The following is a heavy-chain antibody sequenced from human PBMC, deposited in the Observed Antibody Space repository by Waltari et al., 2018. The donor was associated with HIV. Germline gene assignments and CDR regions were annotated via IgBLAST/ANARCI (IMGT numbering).Heavy chain of an antibody. V-gene: IGHV4-61*02. J-gene: IGHJ4*02. D-gene: IGHD3-10*01. Sequence: QVQLQESGPGLVKPSQTLSLTCTVSGCSISSGSYYWSWLRQPAGQGLEWIGRIYTSGTTNYNPSLKSRVTISVDTSKNQFSLKLSSVTAADTAVYYCARDRPYYYGSGSLRYFDYWGQGTLVTVSS. CDR2: IYTSGTT. CDR1: GCSISSGSYY. CDR3: ARDRPYYYGSGSLRYFDY.